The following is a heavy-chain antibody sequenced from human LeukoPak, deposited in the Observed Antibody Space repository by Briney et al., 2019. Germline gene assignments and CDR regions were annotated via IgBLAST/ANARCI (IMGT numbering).Heavy chain of an antibody. D-gene: IGHD1-26*01. CDR3: TREEWELLPPDY. CDR2: IRSKAYGGTT. Sequence: GGSLRLSCTASGFTFGDYAMSWFRQAPGKGLEWVGFIRSKAYGGTTEYAASVKGRFTISRDDSKSIAYLQMNGLKTEDTAVYYCTREEWELLPPDYWGQGTLVTVSS. V-gene: IGHV3-49*03. CDR1: GFTFGDYA. J-gene: IGHJ4*02.